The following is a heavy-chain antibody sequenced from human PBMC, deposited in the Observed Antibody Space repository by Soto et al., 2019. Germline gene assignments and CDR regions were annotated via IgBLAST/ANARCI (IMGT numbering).Heavy chain of an antibody. Sequence: QVRLVQSGAEVKKPGSSVKVSCKASGDTFSSYAISWVRQAPGQGLEWMGGVIPIFGTANYAQKFQGRVTITADESTSTAYMELSRLRSEDTAVYYCARDGSGYRSRASPMDVWGQGTTVTVSS. CDR1: GDTFSSYA. CDR3: ARDGSGYRSRASPMDV. CDR2: VIPIFGTA. V-gene: IGHV1-69*01. J-gene: IGHJ6*02. D-gene: IGHD3-22*01.